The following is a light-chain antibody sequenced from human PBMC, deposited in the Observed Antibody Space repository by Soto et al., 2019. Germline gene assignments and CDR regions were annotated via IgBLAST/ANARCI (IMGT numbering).Light chain of an antibody. Sequence: QSALTQPPSASGSPGQSVTISCTGTSSDVGGYNYVSWYQQHPGKAPKLIIYEVNRRPSGVPDRFSGSKSGNTASLTVSGLQADDESDYYCSSYAGNNNVVFGGGTKLTVL. CDR2: EVN. V-gene: IGLV2-8*01. J-gene: IGLJ3*02. CDR3: SSYAGNNNVV. CDR1: SSDVGGYNY.